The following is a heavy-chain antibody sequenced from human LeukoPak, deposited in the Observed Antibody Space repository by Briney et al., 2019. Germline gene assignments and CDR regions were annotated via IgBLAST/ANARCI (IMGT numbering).Heavy chain of an antibody. CDR2: IYYSGST. CDR3: ARAGYSGYDYDAFDI. Sequence: SETLSLTCTVSGYSISSGYYWSWIRPPPGKGLEWIGYIYYSGSTNYNPSLKSRVTISVDTSKNQFSLKLSSVTAADTAVYYCARAGYSGYDYDAFDIWGQGTMVTVSS. V-gene: IGHV4-38-2*02. J-gene: IGHJ3*02. D-gene: IGHD5-12*01. CDR1: GYSISSGYY.